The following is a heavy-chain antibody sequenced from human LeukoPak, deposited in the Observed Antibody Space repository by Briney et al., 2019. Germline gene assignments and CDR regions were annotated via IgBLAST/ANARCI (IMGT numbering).Heavy chain of an antibody. Sequence: PGGSLRLSCAASGFTFSTYAMSWVRQTPGKGLAWISAISGSGGTTYYADSVKGRFTISRDNSKNTLYLQMNSLRAEDTAVYYCATRNRITGTTLHYFDYWGQGTLVTVSS. CDR2: ISGSGGTT. CDR1: GFTFSTYA. CDR3: ATRNRITGTTLHYFDY. J-gene: IGHJ4*02. D-gene: IGHD1-20*01. V-gene: IGHV3-23*01.